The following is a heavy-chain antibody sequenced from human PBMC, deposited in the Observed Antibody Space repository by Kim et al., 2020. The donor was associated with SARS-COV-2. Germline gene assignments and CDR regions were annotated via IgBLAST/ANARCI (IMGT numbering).Heavy chain of an antibody. V-gene: IGHV6-1*01. D-gene: IGHD2-2*01. CDR2: TYYRSKWYN. J-gene: IGHJ6*02. CDR1: GDSVSSNSAA. CDR3: ARDWPKVHCSSTSCYYYGMDV. Sequence: SQTLSLTCAISGDSVSSNSAAWNWIRQSPSRGLEWLGRTYYRSKWYNDYAVSVKSRITINPDTSKNQFSLQLNSVTPEDTAVYYCARDWPKVHCSSTSCYYYGMDVWGQGTTVTVSS.